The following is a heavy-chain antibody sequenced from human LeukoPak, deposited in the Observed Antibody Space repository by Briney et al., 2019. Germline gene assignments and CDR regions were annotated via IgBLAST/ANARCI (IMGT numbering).Heavy chain of an antibody. J-gene: IGHJ4*02. V-gene: IGHV4-59*08. D-gene: IGHD4-17*01. CDR1: GGSISSYY. CDR3: ARVADYGDPYYFDY. Sequence: SETLSLTCTVSGGSISSYYWSWIRQPPGKGLEWIGYIYYSGSTNYNPSLKSRVTISVDTSKNQFSLKLSSVTAADTAVYYCARVADYGDPYYFDYWGQGTLVTVSS. CDR2: IYYSGST.